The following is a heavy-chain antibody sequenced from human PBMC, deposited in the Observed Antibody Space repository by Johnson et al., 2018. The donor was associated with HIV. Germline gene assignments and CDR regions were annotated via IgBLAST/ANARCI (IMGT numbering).Heavy chain of an antibody. J-gene: IGHJ3*02. D-gene: IGHD6-6*01. CDR1: GFSFSNYD. CDR2: IGATGDR. CDR3: ARSNIYGSSSGWGNDGFDI. Sequence: EVQLMESGGGVVRPGGSLRISCAASGFSFSNYDMHWVRQATGKALEWVSAIGATGDRYYKDSVKGRFTISREIAKNSLYLQMNSLRAGDTAVYYCARSNIYGSSSGWGNDGFDIWGQGTVVTVSS. V-gene: IGHV3-13*01.